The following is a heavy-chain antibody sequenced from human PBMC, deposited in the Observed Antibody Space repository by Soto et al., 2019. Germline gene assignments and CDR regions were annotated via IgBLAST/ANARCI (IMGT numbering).Heavy chain of an antibody. V-gene: IGHV1-18*01. CDR3: ARDLNYGLFDY. D-gene: IGHD4-17*01. CDR2: ISAYNGNT. CDR1: GYTFTSYG. Sequence: ASVKVSCKASGYTFTSYGISWVRQAPGQGLEWMGWISAYNGNTNYAQKLQGRFTISRDTSKNTLSLQMNSLRAEDTAVYYCARDLNYGLFDYWGQGTLVTVSS. J-gene: IGHJ4*02.